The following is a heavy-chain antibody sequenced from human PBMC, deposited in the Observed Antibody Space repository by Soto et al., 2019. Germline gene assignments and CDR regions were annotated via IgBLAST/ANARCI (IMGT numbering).Heavy chain of an antibody. V-gene: IGHV3-9*01. J-gene: IGHJ6*03. Sequence: GGSLRLSCAASGFTFDDYAMHWVRQAPGKGLEWVSGISWNSGSIGYADSVKGRFTISRDNAKNSLYLQMNSLRAEDTALYYCAKDDGIAAAGSYYYYMDVWGKGTTVTVSS. CDR1: GFTFDDYA. D-gene: IGHD6-13*01. CDR2: ISWNSGSI. CDR3: AKDDGIAAAGSYYYYMDV.